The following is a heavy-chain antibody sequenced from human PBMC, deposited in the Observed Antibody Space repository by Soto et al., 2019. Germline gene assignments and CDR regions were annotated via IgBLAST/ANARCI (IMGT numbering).Heavy chain of an antibody. V-gene: IGHV3-74*01. CDR1: GFTFSNYW. J-gene: IGHJ4*02. CDR3: AKFLRYFDWLLYPPFDY. CDR2: INSDGSTT. Sequence: GGSLRLSCAASGFTFSNYWMHWVRQAPGKGLVWVSRINSDGSTTSHADSVKGRFTISRDNAKNTLYLQMNSLRAEDTAVYYCAKFLRYFDWLLYPPFDYWGQGTLVTVSS. D-gene: IGHD3-9*01.